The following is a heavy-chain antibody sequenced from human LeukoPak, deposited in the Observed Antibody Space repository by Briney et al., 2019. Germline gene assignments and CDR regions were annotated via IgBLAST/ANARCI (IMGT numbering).Heavy chain of an antibody. D-gene: IGHD1-26*01. CDR3: ARAGSGRSPDWFDP. Sequence: GGSLRLSCAASGFTVSSNYMSWVRQAPGKGLEWVSVAYSGGTTYYADSVKGRFTISRDNSKNTLYLQMNSLRAEDTAVYYCARAGSGRSPDWFDPWGQGTLVTVSS. J-gene: IGHJ5*02. CDR1: GFTVSSNY. V-gene: IGHV3-53*01. CDR2: AYSGGTT.